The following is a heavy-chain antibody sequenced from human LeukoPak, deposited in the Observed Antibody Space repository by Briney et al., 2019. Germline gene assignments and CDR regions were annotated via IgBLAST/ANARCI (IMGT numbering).Heavy chain of an antibody. CDR1: GFTFSSYA. D-gene: IGHD3-10*01. CDR2: IKQDGSDK. CDR3: LCMARGY. V-gene: IGHV3-7*01. Sequence: PGGSLRLSCAASGFTFSSYAMHWVRQAPGKGLEWVGHIKQDGSDKNYVASVKGRFTISRDNAKNSLYLQMNSVRAEDTAVYYCLCMARGYWGQGTLVTVSS. J-gene: IGHJ4*02.